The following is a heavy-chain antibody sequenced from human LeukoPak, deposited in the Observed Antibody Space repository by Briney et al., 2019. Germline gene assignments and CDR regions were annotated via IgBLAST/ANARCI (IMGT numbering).Heavy chain of an antibody. D-gene: IGHD3-10*01. CDR3: ARPASWFGQLLYIFDY. CDR2: INPNSGGT. J-gene: IGHJ4*02. Sequence: DSVKVSCKASGYTFTDYYIHWVRQAPGQGLEWMGWINPNSGGTEFAQRFQGRVTMTRDTSITTSYMELSRLRSDDTAVYYCARPASWFGQLLYIFDYWGQGTLVTVSS. CDR1: GYTFTDYY. V-gene: IGHV1-2*02.